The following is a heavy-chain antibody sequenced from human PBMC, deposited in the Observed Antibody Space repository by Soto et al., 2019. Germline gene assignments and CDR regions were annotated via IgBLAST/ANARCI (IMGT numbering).Heavy chain of an antibody. CDR2: ISCCGGST. CDR1: GFNFKKFA. Sequence: SGGSLELSCEASGFNFKKFAMGWVRQAPGEGLEWVSGISCCGGSTFYADSVKGRFSLARDDSKNTLSLQLNSLRVEDTAHYYCAKADGEQWLIPHLDNWGQGTQVTVSS. D-gene: IGHD6-19*01. J-gene: IGHJ1*01. CDR3: AKADGEQWLIPHLDN. V-gene: IGHV3-23*01.